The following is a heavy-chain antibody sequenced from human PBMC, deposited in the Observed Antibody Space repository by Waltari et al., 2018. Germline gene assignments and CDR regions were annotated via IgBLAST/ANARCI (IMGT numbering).Heavy chain of an antibody. CDR3: ARVSGYAGSGNGGDFEF. D-gene: IGHD3-10*01. J-gene: IGHJ1*01. CDR1: GFSISTSGTG. Sequence: QVTLKESGPALVKPTQTLTLTCTFSGFSISTSGTGVGWIRQPPGKALEWLASIYWNDSKYYSTSRKSRRTISKDTSKDQVVLTMANRDPVDTATYYCARVSGYAGSGNGGDFEFWGQGALVTVSS. CDR2: IYWNDSK. V-gene: IGHV2-70*04.